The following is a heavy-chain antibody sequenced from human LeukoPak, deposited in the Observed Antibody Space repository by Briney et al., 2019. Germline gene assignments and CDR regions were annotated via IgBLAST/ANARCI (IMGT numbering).Heavy chain of an antibody. Sequence: SETLSLTCTVSGGSISGYYWSWIRQPAGKGLEWIGRIYSGGSTDYNPSLKSRLTMSLDTSKNRFSLKLTSVTAADTAVYYCARDTVFITFGAVIWFDPWGQGTLVTVSS. CDR3: ARDTVFITFGAVIWFDP. CDR1: GGSISGYY. D-gene: IGHD3-16*01. V-gene: IGHV4-4*07. CDR2: IYSGGST. J-gene: IGHJ5*02.